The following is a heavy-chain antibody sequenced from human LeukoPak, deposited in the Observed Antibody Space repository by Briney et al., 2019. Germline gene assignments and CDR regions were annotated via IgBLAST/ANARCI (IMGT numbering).Heavy chain of an antibody. V-gene: IGHV4-30-4*08. CDR1: GGSISSGDYY. CDR3: ASPQNPDAFDI. J-gene: IGHJ3*02. Sequence: SQTLSLTCTVSGGSISSGDYYWSWLRQPPGKGLEWIGYIYYGGSTYYNPSLKSRVTISVDTSKNQFSLKLSSVTAADTAVYYCASPQNPDAFDIWGQGTMVTVSS. D-gene: IGHD1-14*01. CDR2: IYYGGST.